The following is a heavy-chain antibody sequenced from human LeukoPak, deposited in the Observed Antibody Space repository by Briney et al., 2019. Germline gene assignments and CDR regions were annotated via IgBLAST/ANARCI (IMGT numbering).Heavy chain of an antibody. CDR2: INSDGSST. CDR1: GFTFSSYW. CDR3: ARDDYDSSGYYYYYYYMDV. D-gene: IGHD3-22*01. J-gene: IGHJ6*03. V-gene: IGHV3-74*01. Sequence: GGSLRLSCAASGFTFSSYWMHWVRQAPGKGLVWVSRINSDGSSTNYADSVKGRFTISRDNAKNSLYLQMNSLRAEDTAVYYCARDDYDSSGYYYYYYYMDVWGKGTTVTISS.